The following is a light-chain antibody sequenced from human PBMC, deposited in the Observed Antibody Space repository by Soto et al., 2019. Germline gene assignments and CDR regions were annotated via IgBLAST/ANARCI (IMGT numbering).Light chain of an antibody. CDR1: SSDVGGYNY. V-gene: IGLV2-11*01. J-gene: IGLJ1*01. CDR3: CSYAGSYTHYV. CDR2: DVS. Sequence: QSALTQPRSVSGSPGQSITISCTGTSSDVGGYNYVSWYRQHPGKAPKLMIYDVSKRPSGVPDRFSGSKSGNTASLTLSGLQAEDEADYYCCSYAGSYTHYVFGTGTKLTVL.